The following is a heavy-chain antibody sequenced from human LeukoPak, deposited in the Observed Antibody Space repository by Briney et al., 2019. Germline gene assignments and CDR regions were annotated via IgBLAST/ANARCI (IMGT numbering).Heavy chain of an antibody. V-gene: IGHV4-59*04. CDR2: IYSSGST. Sequence: SETLSLTCTVSGGSVSNYYWGWIRQPPGKGLEWIGNIYSSGSTYYNASLQSRVTISIDTSKNQFSLRLNSVTAADTAMYYCAKSGGYGLIDYWGQGTRVTVSS. CDR3: AKSGGYGLIDY. D-gene: IGHD1-26*01. CDR1: GGSVSNYY. J-gene: IGHJ4*02.